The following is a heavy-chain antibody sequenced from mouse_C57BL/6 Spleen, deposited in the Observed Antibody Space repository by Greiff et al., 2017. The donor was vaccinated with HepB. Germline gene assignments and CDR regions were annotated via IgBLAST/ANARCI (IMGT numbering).Heavy chain of an antibody. CDR2: IDPETGGT. V-gene: IGHV1-15*01. CDR1: GYTFTDYE. CDR3: TLNYGSSYGYFDV. J-gene: IGHJ1*03. D-gene: IGHD1-1*01. Sequence: QVHVKQSGAELVRPGASVTLSCKASGYTFTDYEMHWVKQTPVHGLEWIGAIDPETGGTAYNQKFKGKAILTADKSSSTAYMELRSLTSEDSAVYYCTLNYGSSYGYFDVWGTGTTVTVSS.